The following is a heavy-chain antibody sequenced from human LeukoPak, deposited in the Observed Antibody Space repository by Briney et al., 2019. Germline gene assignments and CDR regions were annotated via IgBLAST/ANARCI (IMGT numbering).Heavy chain of an antibody. J-gene: IGHJ4*02. V-gene: IGHV3-23*01. Sequence: PGGSLRLSCAASGFTLSSNYMSWVRQAPGEGLEWGSDNSGSGSGGSTYYAASGKGRFTIPRDKSKNTLYLQMNSLRAEDTAVYYCAKSGYNRFDYWGQGTLVTVSS. CDR1: GFTLSSNY. CDR2: NSGSGSGGST. D-gene: IGHD5-24*01. CDR3: AKSGYNRFDY.